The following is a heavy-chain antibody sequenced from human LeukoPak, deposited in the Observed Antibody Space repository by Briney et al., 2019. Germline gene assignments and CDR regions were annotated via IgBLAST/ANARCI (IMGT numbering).Heavy chain of an antibody. V-gene: IGHV1-18*04. D-gene: IGHD3-9*01. CDR1: GYTLTSNG. J-gene: IGHJ4*02. CDR2: ISVYNGHT. Sequence: ASMKVSCKASGYTLTSNGISWVRQAPGQGLEWMGWISVYNGHTNYAQKFQGRVTMTTDTSTSTAYMELRSLRSDDTAVYYCARWRGANVLRYFDYEMEPAAPSGHFDYWGQGTLVTVSS. CDR3: ARWRGANVLRYFDYEMEPAAPSGHFDY.